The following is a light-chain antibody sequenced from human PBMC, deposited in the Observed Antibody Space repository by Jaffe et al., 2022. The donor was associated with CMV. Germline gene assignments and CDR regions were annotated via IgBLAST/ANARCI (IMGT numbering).Light chain of an antibody. CDR3: MQGTRWIT. J-gene: IGKJ2*01. CDR1: QSLVHSNGNTY. CDR2: KVS. Sequence: DVVMTQSPLSLPVTLGQPASISCKSSQSLVHSNGNTYLNWFQQRPGQSPRRLIYKVSNRDSGVPDRFTGSGSGTDFTLTISRVEAGDVGTYYCMQGTRWITFGQGTKLEIK. V-gene: IGKV2-30*02.